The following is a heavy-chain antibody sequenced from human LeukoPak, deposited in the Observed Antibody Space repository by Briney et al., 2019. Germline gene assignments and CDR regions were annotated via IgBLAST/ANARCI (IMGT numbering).Heavy chain of an antibody. CDR1: GYTFTSYD. V-gene: IGHV1-8*01. CDR3: ARPYYGSGKGAFDI. CDR2: MNPNSGNT. Sequence: ASVKVSCKASGYTFTSYDINWVRQATGQGLEWMGWMNPNSGNTGYAQKFQGRVTMTRNTSISTAYMELSSLRSEDTAVYYCARPYYGSGKGAFDIWGQGTMVTVSS. J-gene: IGHJ3*02. D-gene: IGHD3-10*01.